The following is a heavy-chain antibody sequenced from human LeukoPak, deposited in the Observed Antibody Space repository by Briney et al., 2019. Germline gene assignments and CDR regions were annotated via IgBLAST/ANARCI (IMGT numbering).Heavy chain of an antibody. J-gene: IGHJ5*02. CDR3: ARSTSIAAPLYNWFDP. CDR1: GGSTSSYY. Sequence: PSETLSLTCTVSGGSTSSYYWSWIRQPPGKGLEWIGYIYYSGSTNYNPSLKSRVTISVDTSKNQFSLKLSSVTAADTAVYYCARSTSIAAPLYNWFDPWGQGTLVTVSS. D-gene: IGHD6-6*01. V-gene: IGHV4-59*01. CDR2: IYYSGST.